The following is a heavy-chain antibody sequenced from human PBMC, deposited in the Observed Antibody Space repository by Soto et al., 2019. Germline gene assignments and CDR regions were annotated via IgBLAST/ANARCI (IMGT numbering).Heavy chain of an antibody. CDR2: ISYDGSNK. J-gene: IGHJ4*02. V-gene: IGHV3-30*18. Sequence: GGSLRLSCAASGFTFSSYGMHWVRQAPGKGLEWVAVISYDGSNKYYADSVKGRFTISRDNSKNTLYLQMNSLRAEDTAVYYCAKEWGITGTMSQGCADYWGQGTLVTVSS. CDR3: AKEWGITGTMSQGCADY. CDR1: GFTFSSYG. D-gene: IGHD1-7*01.